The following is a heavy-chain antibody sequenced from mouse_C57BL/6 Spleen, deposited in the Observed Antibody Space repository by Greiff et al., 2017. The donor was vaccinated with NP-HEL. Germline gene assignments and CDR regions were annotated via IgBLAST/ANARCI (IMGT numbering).Heavy chain of an antibody. J-gene: IGHJ3*01. D-gene: IGHD1-1*01. CDR2: IDPEDGET. V-gene: IGHV14-2*01. Sequence: VQLQQSGAELVKPGASVKLSCTASGFNIKDYYMHWVKQRTEQGLEWIGRIDPEDGETKYAPKFQGKATITADPSSNTAYLQLSSLTSEDTAVYYCARPLHFITTVVPFAYWGQGTLVTVSA. CDR1: GFNIKDYY. CDR3: ARPLHFITTVVPFAY.